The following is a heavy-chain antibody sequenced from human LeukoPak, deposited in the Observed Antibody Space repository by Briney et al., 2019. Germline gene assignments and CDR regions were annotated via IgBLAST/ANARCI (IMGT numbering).Heavy chain of an antibody. Sequence: PAESLNLSCNGSGYTFISYWIGWVRPMHGKGLEWMGIIYPGDSHTKYSPSIQGQVTISADKSISTAYVQWSSVKASDTAMYYCARRGSGSDYWGQGTLVTVSS. CDR3: ARRGSGSDY. CDR1: GYTFISYW. J-gene: IGHJ4*02. D-gene: IGHD1-26*01. CDR2: IYPGDSHT. V-gene: IGHV5-51*03.